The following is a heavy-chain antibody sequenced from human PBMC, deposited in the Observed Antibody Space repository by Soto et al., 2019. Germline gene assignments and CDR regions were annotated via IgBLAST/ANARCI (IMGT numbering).Heavy chain of an antibody. J-gene: IGHJ6*03. V-gene: IGHV3-9*01. CDR3: AKDGHNTYYDFWSGYPPLYYYMDV. Sequence: GGSLRLSCAASGFTFDDYAMHWVRQAPGKGLEWVSGISWNSGSIGYADSVKGRFTISRDNAKNSLYLQMNSLRAEDTALYYCAKDGHNTYYDFWSGYPPLYYYMDVWGKGTTVTVSS. CDR1: GFTFDDYA. CDR2: ISWNSGSI. D-gene: IGHD3-3*01.